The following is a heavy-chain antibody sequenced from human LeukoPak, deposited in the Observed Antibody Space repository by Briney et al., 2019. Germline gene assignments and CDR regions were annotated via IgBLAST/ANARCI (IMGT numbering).Heavy chain of an antibody. Sequence: ASVKVSCKASGYTFTGYYIHWVRQAPGQGLEWMGRINPNSGGTNSAQKFQGRVTMTRDTSINTAYMELSSLRSDDTAVYYCAGDGVGCDSTSCPTPHWGQGTQVTVSS. CDR3: AGDGVGCDSTSCPTPH. V-gene: IGHV1-2*06. D-gene: IGHD2-2*01. J-gene: IGHJ4*02. CDR1: GYTFTGYY. CDR2: INPNSGGT.